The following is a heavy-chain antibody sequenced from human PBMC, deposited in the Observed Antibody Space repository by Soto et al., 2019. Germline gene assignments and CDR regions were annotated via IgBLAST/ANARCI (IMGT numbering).Heavy chain of an antibody. D-gene: IGHD3-22*01. J-gene: IGHJ4*02. CDR1: GYTLTELS. CDR2: ISYDGSNK. Sequence: SCKVSGYTLTELSMHWVRQAPGEGLEWVAAISYDGSNKNYLASVEGRFTISRDNSKNTLYLQMNALRPEDTAVYYCARDSYYHSSSAYYIFDYWGQRTLVTLSS. CDR3: ARDSYYHSSSAYYIFDY. V-gene: IGHV3-30*03.